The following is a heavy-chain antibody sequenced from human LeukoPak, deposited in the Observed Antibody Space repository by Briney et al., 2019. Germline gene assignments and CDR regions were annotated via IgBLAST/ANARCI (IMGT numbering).Heavy chain of an antibody. CDR1: GYTFTSYY. CDR3: ARVWGVPWYFDY. CDR2: INPNSGGT. D-gene: IGHD3-16*01. J-gene: IGHJ4*02. V-gene: IGHV1-2*02. Sequence: ASEKVSCKASGYTFTSYYMHWVRQAPGQGLEWMGWINPNSGGTNYAQKFQGRVTMTRDTSISTAYMELSRLRSDDTAVYYCARVWGVPWYFDYWGQGTLVTVSS.